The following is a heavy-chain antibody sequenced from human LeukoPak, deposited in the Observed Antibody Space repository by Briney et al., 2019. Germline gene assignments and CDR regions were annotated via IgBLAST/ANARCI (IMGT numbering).Heavy chain of an antibody. CDR3: ARLSPPGSGRPSGFYYMDV. CDR2: INPSGGST. Sequence: ASAKVSCKASGYTFTSYYMHWVRQAPGQGLEWMGIINPSGGSTSYAQKFQGRVTMTRDTSTSTVYMELSSLRSEDTAVYYCARLSPPGSGRPSGFYYMDVWGKGTTVTISS. CDR1: GYTFTSYY. J-gene: IGHJ6*03. V-gene: IGHV1-46*01. D-gene: IGHD3-10*01.